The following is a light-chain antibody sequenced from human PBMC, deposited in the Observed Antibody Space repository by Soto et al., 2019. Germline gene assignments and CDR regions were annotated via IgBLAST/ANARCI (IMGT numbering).Light chain of an antibody. V-gene: IGLV1-44*01. CDR2: SNN. CDR3: AAWGATLDGL. CDR1: SSNIGSNT. Sequence: QSVLTQPPSASGTPGQRVTISCSGSSSNIGSNTVNWYQQVPGTAPKLLIYSNNQRPSRVPDRVSGSKSGTSASLAISGLQSGEEADCYRAAWGATLDGLFGGGTKLTVL. J-gene: IGLJ2*01.